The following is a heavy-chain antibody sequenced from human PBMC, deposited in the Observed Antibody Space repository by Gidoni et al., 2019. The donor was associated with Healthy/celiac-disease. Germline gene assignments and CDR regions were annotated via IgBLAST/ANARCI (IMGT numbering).Heavy chain of an antibody. V-gene: IGHV3-23*01. D-gene: IGHD6-19*01. CDR3: AKDSPSIAVAGYFDY. Sequence: TFSSYAMSWVRQAPGKGLEWVSAISGSGGSTYYADSVKGRFTISRDNSKNTLYLQMNSLRAEDTAVYYCAKDSPSIAVAGYFDYWGQGTLVTVSS. CDR1: TFSSYA. CDR2: ISGSGGST. J-gene: IGHJ4*02.